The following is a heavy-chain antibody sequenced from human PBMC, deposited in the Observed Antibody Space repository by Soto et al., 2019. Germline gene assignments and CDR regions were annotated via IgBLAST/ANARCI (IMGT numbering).Heavy chain of an antibody. Sequence: SETLSLTCTVSGGSISSYYWSWIRQPPGKGLEWIGYIYYSGGTDYNPSLKSRVTISVDTSKNQFSLKLNSMTAADTAVYYCARHNYGSGSTYFDYWGQGTLVTVSS. V-gene: IGHV4-59*08. D-gene: IGHD3-10*01. CDR2: IYYSGGT. J-gene: IGHJ4*02. CDR1: GGSISSYY. CDR3: ARHNYGSGSTYFDY.